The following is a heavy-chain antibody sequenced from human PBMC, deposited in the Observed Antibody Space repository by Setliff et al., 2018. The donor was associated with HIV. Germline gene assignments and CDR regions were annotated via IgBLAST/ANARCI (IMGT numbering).Heavy chain of an antibody. D-gene: IGHD2-15*01. V-gene: IGHV1-46*01. J-gene: IGHJ6*02. CDR2: INPTGGGP. CDR3: ARGGWSGGGPLHYSYYYLDV. Sequence: ASVKVSCKASGYTFTNYYIHWVRQAPGQGLQWMGLINPTGGGPRYAQKFRGRLTMSSDTSTSTAYMGLSSLTSEDTAVYYCARGGWSGGGPLHYSYYYLDVWGQGTAVTVSS. CDR1: GYTFTNYY.